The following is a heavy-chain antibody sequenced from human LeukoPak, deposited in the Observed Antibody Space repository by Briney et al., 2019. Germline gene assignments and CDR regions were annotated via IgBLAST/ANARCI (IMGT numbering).Heavy chain of an antibody. CDR1: GGSFSGYY. J-gene: IGHJ3*02. Sequence: SETLSLTCAVYGGSFSGYYWSWIRQPPGKGLEWIGEINHSGSTNYNPSLKSRVTISVDTSKNQFSLKLSSVTAADTAVYYCARSVVVPAASPRSDAFDIWGQGTMVTVSS. D-gene: IGHD2-2*01. CDR3: ARSVVVPAASPRSDAFDI. CDR2: INHSGST. V-gene: IGHV4-34*01.